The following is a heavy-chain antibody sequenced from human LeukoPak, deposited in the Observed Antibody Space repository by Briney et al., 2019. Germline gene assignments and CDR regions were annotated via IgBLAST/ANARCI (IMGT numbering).Heavy chain of an antibody. J-gene: IGHJ6*03. CDR1: GGSISRFSYY. D-gene: IGHD3-9*01. CDR2: VYTSGIT. V-gene: IGHV4-61*02. Sequence: SETLSLTCTVFGGSISRFSYYWGWIRQPAGNGLEWIGRVYTSGITNYNPSLKSRITMSVDTSKNQFSLKLTSVTAADTAVYYCARHNGFDRGYYYYMDVWGKGTTVTVSS. CDR3: ARHNGFDRGYYYYMDV.